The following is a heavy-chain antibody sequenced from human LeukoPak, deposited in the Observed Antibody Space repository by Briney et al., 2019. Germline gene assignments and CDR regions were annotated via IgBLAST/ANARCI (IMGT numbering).Heavy chain of an antibody. J-gene: IGHJ4*02. CDR3: ARRPNAVTFDY. Sequence: PSETLSLTCTVSGGSISSGGCYWSWIRQPPGKGLEWIGYIYHSGSTYYNPSLKSRVTISVDTSKNQFSLKLSSVTASDTAVYYCARRPNAVTFDYWGQGTLVTVSS. V-gene: IGHV4-30-2*03. CDR2: IYHSGST. D-gene: IGHD4-11*01. CDR1: GGSISSGGCY.